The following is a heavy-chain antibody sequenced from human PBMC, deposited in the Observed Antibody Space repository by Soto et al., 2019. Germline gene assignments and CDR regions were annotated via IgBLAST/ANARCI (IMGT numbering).Heavy chain of an antibody. J-gene: IGHJ6*02. CDR2: IIPIFGTA. Sequence: VASVKVSCKASGGTFSSYAISWVRQAPGQGLEWMGGIIPIFGTANYAQKFQGRVTITADESTSTAYMELSSLRSEDTAVYYCASLFGVVPPYYYYYGMDFWGQGTTVTVSS. CDR3: ASLFGVVPPYYYYYGMDF. CDR1: GGTFSSYA. V-gene: IGHV1-69*13. D-gene: IGHD3-3*01.